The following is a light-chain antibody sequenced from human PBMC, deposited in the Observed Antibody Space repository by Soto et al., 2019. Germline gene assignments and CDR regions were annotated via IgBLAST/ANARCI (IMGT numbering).Light chain of an antibody. CDR3: RSYESNIVGVI. V-gene: IGLV2-14*01. J-gene: IGLJ2*01. CDR1: SSAVGDHNY. Sequence: QSALTQPASVSGSPGQTITISCSGDSSAVGDHNYVSWYQMHPGKAPKLLIYEISNRPSGISNRFSGSKSGNTASLTISGLQADDEGDYFCRSYESNIVGVIFGGGTKVTVL. CDR2: EIS.